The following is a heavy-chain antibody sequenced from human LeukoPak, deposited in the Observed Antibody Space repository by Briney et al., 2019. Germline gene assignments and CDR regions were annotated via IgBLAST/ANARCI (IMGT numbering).Heavy chain of an antibody. D-gene: IGHD6-19*01. Sequence: PGGSLRLSCAASGFTFDDYAMHWVRQAPGKGLEWVSGIGWSSGSIGYADSVKGRFTISRDNAKNSLYLQMNSLRAEDTAIYYCAKYSSGWYPDWGQGTLVTVSS. CDR3: AKYSSGWYPD. CDR1: GFTFDDYA. V-gene: IGHV3-9*01. CDR2: IGWSSGSI. J-gene: IGHJ4*02.